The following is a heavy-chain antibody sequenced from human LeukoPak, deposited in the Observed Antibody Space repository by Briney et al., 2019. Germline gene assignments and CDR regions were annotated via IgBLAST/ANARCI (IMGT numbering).Heavy chain of an antibody. J-gene: IGHJ4*02. D-gene: IGHD3-10*01. CDR2: IRYDGSNK. V-gene: IGHV3-30*02. CDR1: GFTFSSYS. CDR3: AKDFLAMVRGVIMGEFDY. Sequence: PGGSLRLSCAASGFTFSSYSMHWVRQAPGKGLEWVAFIRYDGSNKYYADSVKGRFTTSRDNSKNTLYLQMNSLRAEDTAVYYCAKDFLAMVRGVIMGEFDYWGQGTLVTVSS.